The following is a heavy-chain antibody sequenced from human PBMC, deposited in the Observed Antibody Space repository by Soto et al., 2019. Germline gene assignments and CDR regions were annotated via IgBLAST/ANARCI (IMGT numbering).Heavy chain of an antibody. CDR2: IYYSGST. CDR3: ARGFSGWYHFDY. CDR1: GGSISSYY. D-gene: IGHD6-19*01. J-gene: IGHJ4*02. V-gene: IGHV4-59*01. Sequence: PSETLSLTCTVSGGSISSYYWSWIRQPPGKGLEWIGYIYYSGSTDYNPSLKSRVTISVDTSKNQFSLKLSSVTAADTAVYYCARGFSGWYHFDYWGQGTLVTVSS.